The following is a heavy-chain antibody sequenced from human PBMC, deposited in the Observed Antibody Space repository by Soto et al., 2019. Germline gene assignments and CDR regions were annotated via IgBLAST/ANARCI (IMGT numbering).Heavy chain of an antibody. CDR1: GFTFSSYG. V-gene: IGHV3-33*01. Sequence: GGSLRLSCAASGFTFSSYGMHWVRQAPGKGLEWVAVIWYDGSNKYYADSVKGLFTISRDNSKNTLYLQMNSLRAEDTAVYYCARDHSNSPLDYWGQGTLVTVSS. CDR3: ARDHSNSPLDY. J-gene: IGHJ4*02. D-gene: IGHD1-1*01. CDR2: IWYDGSNK.